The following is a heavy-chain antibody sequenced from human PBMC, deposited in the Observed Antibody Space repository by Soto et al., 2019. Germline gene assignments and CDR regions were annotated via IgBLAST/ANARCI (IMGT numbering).Heavy chain of an antibody. CDR1: GFTFSSYG. V-gene: IGHV3-30*18. CDR2: ISYDGSNK. Sequence: QVQLVESGGGVVQPGRSLRLSCAASGFTFSSYGMHWVRQAPGKGLEWVAVISYDGSNKYYADSVKGRFTISRDNSKNTLYLQMNSLGGEDTGVYYCAKEEGIAVAVAEYFQHWGQGTLVTVSS. D-gene: IGHD6-19*01. CDR3: AKEEGIAVAVAEYFQH. J-gene: IGHJ1*01.